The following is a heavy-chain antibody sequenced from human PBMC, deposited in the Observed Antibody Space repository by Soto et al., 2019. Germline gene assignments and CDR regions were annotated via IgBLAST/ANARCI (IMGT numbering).Heavy chain of an antibody. D-gene: IGHD2-21*01. CDR2: ISSSSSYT. CDR3: ASIKRDSTDAFDI. CDR1: GFTFSDYY. V-gene: IGHV3-11*06. Sequence: PGGSPRLSCAASGFTFSDYYMSWIRQAPGKGLEWVSYISSSSSYTNYADSVKGRFTISRDNAKNSLYLQMNSLRAEDTAVYYCASIKRDSTDAFDIWGQGTMVTVSS. J-gene: IGHJ3*02.